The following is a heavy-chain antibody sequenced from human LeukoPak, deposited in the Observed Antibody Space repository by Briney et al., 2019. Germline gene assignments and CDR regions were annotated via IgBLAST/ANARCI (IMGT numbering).Heavy chain of an antibody. CDR2: IYYGGST. D-gene: IGHD1-26*01. CDR1: GGSFSSYY. CDR3: ARQRTSGSYPFDY. V-gene: IGHV4-59*08. Sequence: PSETLSLTCTVSGGSFSSYYWSWIRQPPGKGLEWIGYIYYGGSTNYNPPLKSRVTISVDTSKSQFSLKLSSVTAADTAVYYCARQRTSGSYPFDYWGQGTLVTVSS. J-gene: IGHJ4*02.